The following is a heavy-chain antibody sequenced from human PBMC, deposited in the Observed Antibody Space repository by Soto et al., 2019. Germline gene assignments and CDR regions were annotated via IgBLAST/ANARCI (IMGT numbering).Heavy chain of an antibody. CDR2: IFHSGSA. CDR3: ARYTFGPDREYHYAMDV. V-gene: IGHV4-30-4*01. CDR1: GASISSSAYY. D-gene: IGHD1-1*01. J-gene: IGHJ6*02. Sequence: SETLSLTCTVSGASISSSAYYWSWVRQPPGKGLEWIGYIFHSGSAYYNPSLKSRVTISVDTSKNQFSLKLTSVTAADTAVFYCARYTFGPDREYHYAMDVWGQGTTVTVSS.